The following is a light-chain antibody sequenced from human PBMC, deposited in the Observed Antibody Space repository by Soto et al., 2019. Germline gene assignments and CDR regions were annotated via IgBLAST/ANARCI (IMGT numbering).Light chain of an antibody. Sequence: EIVMTQSPATLSVSLGERAILSCRASKSVSNNLAWYQQKPGQAPRLLIYGASTRATGIPARFSGSGSGTEFTLSISSLQSEDFPIYYCQQYNNWPPLTFGGGTKVEIK. J-gene: IGKJ4*01. CDR3: QQYNNWPPLT. V-gene: IGKV3-15*01. CDR1: KSVSNN. CDR2: GAS.